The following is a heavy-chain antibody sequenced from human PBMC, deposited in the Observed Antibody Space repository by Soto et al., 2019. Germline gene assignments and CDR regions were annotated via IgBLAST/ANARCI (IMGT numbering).Heavy chain of an antibody. CDR1: GGSISSGGYY. CDR2: IYYSGST. CDR3: ARAPALGWFDP. V-gene: IGHV4-31*03. Sequence: QVQLQESGPGLVKPSQTLSLTCTVSGGSISSGGYYWSWIRQHPGKGLEWIGYIYYSGSTYYNPSXKXXVTISVDPSKTQFSLKLSSVTAADTAVYYRARAPALGWFDPWGQGTLVTVSS. J-gene: IGHJ5*02.